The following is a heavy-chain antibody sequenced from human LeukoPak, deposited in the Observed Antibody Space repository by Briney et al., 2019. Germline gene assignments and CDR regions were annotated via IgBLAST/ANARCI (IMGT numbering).Heavy chain of an antibody. D-gene: IGHD3-9*01. CDR1: GGSISSYY. CDR3: AAGEYDILTGYSFDY. Sequence: SETLSLTCTVSGGSISSYYWSWIRQPPGKGLEWIGYIYYSGSTNYNPSLKSRVTISVDTSKNQFSLKLSSVTAADTAVYYCAAGEYDILTGYSFDYWGQGTLVTVSS. CDR2: IYYSGST. V-gene: IGHV4-59*01. J-gene: IGHJ4*02.